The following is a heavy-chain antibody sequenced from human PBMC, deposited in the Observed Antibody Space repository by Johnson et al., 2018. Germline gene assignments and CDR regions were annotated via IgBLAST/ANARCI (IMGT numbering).Heavy chain of an antibody. D-gene: IGHD6-13*01. CDR1: GFTFSSYA. V-gene: IGHV3-30-3*01. J-gene: IGHJ6*03. CDR2: ISYDGSNK. CDR3: ATGQQLNNMDV. Sequence: QVQLQESGGGVVQPGRSLRLSCAASGFTFSSYAMHWVRQAPGKGLEWVAVISYDGSNKYYADSVKGRFTISRDNSKNTLYLQMNSLGAEDTAGYYCATGQQLNNMDVWGKGTTVTGSS.